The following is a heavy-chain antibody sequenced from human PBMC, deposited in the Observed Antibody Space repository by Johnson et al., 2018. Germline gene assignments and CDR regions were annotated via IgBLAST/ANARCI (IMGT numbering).Heavy chain of an antibody. Sequence: QLVQSGPEVKKXGTSXKVXCQASGFTFTSSAVQWVRQARGQRLEWIGWIVVGSGNTNYAQTFQERVPITRDMSTSTAYMELSSLRPEDTAVYYCAALYDILTAYYKVGAFNIWGQVTMVTVSS. D-gene: IGHD3-9*01. CDR3: AALYDILTAYYKVGAFNI. V-gene: IGHV1-58*01. CDR1: GFTFTSSA. CDR2: IVVGSGNT. J-gene: IGHJ3*02.